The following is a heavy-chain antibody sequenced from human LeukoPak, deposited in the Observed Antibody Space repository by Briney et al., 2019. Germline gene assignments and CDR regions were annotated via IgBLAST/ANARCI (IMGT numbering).Heavy chain of an antibody. Sequence: PSQTLSLTCTVSGGSISSGGYYWSWLRQHPGTGLEWVGYIYYSGSTYYNPSLKSRVTISVDTSKNQFSLKLRSVTAADTAVYYCARTTVVGYYYGMDVWGQGTTVTASS. D-gene: IGHD4-23*01. CDR1: GGSISSGGYY. CDR3: ARTTVVGYYYGMDV. J-gene: IGHJ6*02. CDR2: IYYSGST. V-gene: IGHV4-31*03.